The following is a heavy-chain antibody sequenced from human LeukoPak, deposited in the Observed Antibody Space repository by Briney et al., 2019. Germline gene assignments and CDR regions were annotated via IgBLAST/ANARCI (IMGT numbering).Heavy chain of an antibody. CDR3: ANSISVAGTYTFNI. CDR2: IWYDGSNK. D-gene: IGHD6-19*01. V-gene: IGHV3-33*06. CDR1: AFTFSSYG. J-gene: IGHJ3*02. Sequence: PGGSLRLSCAASAFTFSSYGMNRVRQAPGKGLEWVAVIWYDGSNKYYADSVKGRFTISRDNSKNTVYLQMNSLRAEDTAVYYCANSISVAGTYTFNIWGQGTMVTVSS.